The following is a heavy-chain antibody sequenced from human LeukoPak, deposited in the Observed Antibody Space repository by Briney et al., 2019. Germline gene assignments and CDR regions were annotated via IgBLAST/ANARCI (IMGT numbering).Heavy chain of an antibody. CDR2: IRGPGDTT. CDR3: AKREVATNNFDY. CDR1: GFTFSSYG. D-gene: IGHD5-24*01. Sequence: PGGSLRLSCAASGFTFSSYGMSWVRQPPGKGLEWVSSIRGPGDTTYYADSVKGRFTISRDNSKNMLYLQMNSLRPEDTAVYYCAKREVATNNFDYWGQGTLVTVSS. J-gene: IGHJ4*02. V-gene: IGHV3-23*01.